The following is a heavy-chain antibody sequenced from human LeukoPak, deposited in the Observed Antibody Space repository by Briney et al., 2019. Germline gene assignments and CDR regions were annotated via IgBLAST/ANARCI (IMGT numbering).Heavy chain of an antibody. D-gene: IGHD3-9*01. CDR3: ARLEGYDILTGYYPPRY. CDR1: GYTFTSYD. CDR2: INPNSGGT. J-gene: IGHJ4*02. Sequence: ASVKVSCKASGYTFTSYDINWVRQATGQGLEWMGWINPNSGGTNYAQKLQGRVTMTTDTSTSTAYMELRSLRSDDTAVYYCARLEGYDILTGYYPPRYWGQGTLVTVSS. V-gene: IGHV1-18*01.